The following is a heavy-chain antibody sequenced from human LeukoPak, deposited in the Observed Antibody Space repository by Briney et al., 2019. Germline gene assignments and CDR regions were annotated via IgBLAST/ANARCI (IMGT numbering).Heavy chain of an antibody. V-gene: IGHV3-30*18. CDR3: AKDNSYYYGSGSSDYGMDV. Sequence: PGGSLRLSCAASGFTFSSYGMHWVRQAPGKGLEWVAVISYDGSNKNYADSVKGRFTISRDNSKNTLYLQMNSLRAEDTAVYYCAKDNSYYYGSGSSDYGMDVWGQGTTVTVSS. J-gene: IGHJ6*02. CDR1: GFTFSSYG. CDR2: ISYDGSNK. D-gene: IGHD3-10*01.